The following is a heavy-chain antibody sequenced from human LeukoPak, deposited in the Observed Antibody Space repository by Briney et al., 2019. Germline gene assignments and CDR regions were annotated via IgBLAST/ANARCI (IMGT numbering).Heavy chain of an antibody. V-gene: IGHV4-61*02. J-gene: IGHJ5*02. CDR3: ARDRRITMVRGPNWFDP. D-gene: IGHD3-10*01. Sequence: SETLSLTCTVSGGSISSGGYYWSWIRQPAGKGLEWIGRIYTSGSTNYNPSLKSRVTMSVDTSKNQFSLKLSSVTAADTAVYYCARDRRITMVRGPNWFDPWGQGTLVTVSS. CDR2: IYTSGST. CDR1: GGSISSGGYY.